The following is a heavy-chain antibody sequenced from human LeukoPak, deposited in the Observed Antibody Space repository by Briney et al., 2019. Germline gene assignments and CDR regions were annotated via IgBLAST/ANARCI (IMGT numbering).Heavy chain of an antibody. Sequence: ASVKVSCKASGGTFSSYTISWVRQAPGQGLEWMGRITPILGIANYAQKFQGRVTITADKSTSTAYMELSSLRSEDTAVYYCARGGVPAAVGYWFDPWGQGTLVTVSS. D-gene: IGHD2-2*01. J-gene: IGHJ5*02. V-gene: IGHV1-69*02. CDR1: GGTFSSYT. CDR2: ITPILGIA. CDR3: ARGGVPAAVGYWFDP.